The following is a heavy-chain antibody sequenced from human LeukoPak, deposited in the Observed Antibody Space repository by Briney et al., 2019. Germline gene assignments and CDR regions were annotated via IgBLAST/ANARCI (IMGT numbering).Heavy chain of an antibody. CDR1: GNNLRELP. CDR3: ATRGSDFWSGFDF. Sequence: AAAKVSCKLSGNNLRELPIQWVRRPGGKRLEWMAGFDPENAEIVYAQKFQGRVTMTEDTSTNPAYMVLTSVTSDDTAVYYCATRGSDFWSGFDFWGRGTQVTVSS. CDR2: FDPENAEI. D-gene: IGHD3-3*01. V-gene: IGHV1-24*01. J-gene: IGHJ4*02.